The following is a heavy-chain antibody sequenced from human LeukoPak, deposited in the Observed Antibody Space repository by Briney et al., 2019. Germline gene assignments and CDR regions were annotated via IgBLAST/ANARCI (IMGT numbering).Heavy chain of an antibody. D-gene: IGHD4-17*01. CDR3: ARLTIGDYGDRESGFDY. CDR1: GGTFSSYA. Sequence: SVKVSCKASGGTFSSYAISWVRQAPGQGLEWMGGIIPIFGTSNYAQKFQGRVTITADESTSTAYMDLSSLRSEDTAVYYCARLTIGDYGDRESGFDYWGQGTLVTVSS. CDR2: IIPIFGTS. J-gene: IGHJ4*02. V-gene: IGHV1-69*13.